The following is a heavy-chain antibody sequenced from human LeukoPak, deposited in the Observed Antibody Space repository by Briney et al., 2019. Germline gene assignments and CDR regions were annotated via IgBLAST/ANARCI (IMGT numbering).Heavy chain of an antibody. CDR2: THTSGST. Sequence: PSETLSLTCTVSGGSISSGSYYGSWIRQPAGKGLEWIGRTHTSGSTNYNPSLKSRVTISVDTSKNQFSLKVSSVTAADTAVYFCARGRWYNWNEDAFDIWGQGTMVTVSS. J-gene: IGHJ3*02. D-gene: IGHD1-20*01. V-gene: IGHV4-61*02. CDR3: ARGRWYNWNEDAFDI. CDR1: GGSISSGSYY.